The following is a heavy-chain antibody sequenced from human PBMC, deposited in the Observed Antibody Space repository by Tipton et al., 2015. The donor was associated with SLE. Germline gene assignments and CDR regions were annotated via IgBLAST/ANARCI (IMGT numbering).Heavy chain of an antibody. D-gene: IGHD3-16*02. CDR1: GESFNGYF. Sequence: GLVKPSQTLSLTCAVSGESFNGYFWTWIRQPPGKGLEWIAEIIHSGVTNYNPSLRSRVTISVDMSKNQVSLKLSSVTAADTAVYYCARHTDVIGWVDYWGQGTLVTVSS. V-gene: IGHV4-34*12. J-gene: IGHJ4*02. CDR3: ARHTDVIGWVDY. CDR2: IIHSGVT.